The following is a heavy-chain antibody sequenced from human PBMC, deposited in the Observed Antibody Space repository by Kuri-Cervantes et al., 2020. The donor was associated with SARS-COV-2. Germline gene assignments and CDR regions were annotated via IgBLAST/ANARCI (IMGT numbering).Heavy chain of an antibody. CDR3: ARIDSLYLGRPRPQVYYGMDV. D-gene: IGHD2-2*02. CDR1: GYTFTSYY. J-gene: IGHJ6*02. Sequence: ASVKVSCKASGYTFTSYYMHWVRQAPGQGLEWMGWINPNSGGTNYAQKFQGRVTMTRDTSTSTVYMELSSLRSEDTAVYYCARIDSLYLGRPRPQVYYGMDVWGQGTTVTVSS. CDR2: INPNSGGT. V-gene: IGHV1-2*02.